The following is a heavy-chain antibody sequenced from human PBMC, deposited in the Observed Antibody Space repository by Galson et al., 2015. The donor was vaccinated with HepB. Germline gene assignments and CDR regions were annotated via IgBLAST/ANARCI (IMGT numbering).Heavy chain of an antibody. D-gene: IGHD3-22*01. CDR3: AIMSYYDSSGYYDY. CDR2: ISAYNGNT. V-gene: IGHV1-18*01. CDR1: GYTFTSYG. Sequence: SVKVSCKASGYTFTSYGISWVRQAPGQGLEWMGWISAYNGNTNYAQKLQARVTMTTDTSTSTAYMELRSLRSDDTAVYYCAIMSYYDSSGYYDYWGQGTLVTVSS. J-gene: IGHJ4*02.